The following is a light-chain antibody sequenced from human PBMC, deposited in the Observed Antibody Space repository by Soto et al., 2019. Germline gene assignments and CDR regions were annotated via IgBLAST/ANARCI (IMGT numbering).Light chain of an antibody. Sequence: EIVLTQSPGTLSLSPGEIATLSCRASHSGSSSYLAWYQQKPGQAPRLLIYGASSRATGIPDRYSGSGSGTDFTLTISRLEPEDFAVYYCQQYGSSPPITFGQGTRLEIK. CDR1: HSGSSSY. V-gene: IGKV3-20*01. CDR2: GAS. CDR3: QQYGSSPPIT. J-gene: IGKJ5*01.